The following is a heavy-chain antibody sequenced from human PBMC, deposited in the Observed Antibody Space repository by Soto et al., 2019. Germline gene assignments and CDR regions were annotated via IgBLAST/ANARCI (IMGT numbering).Heavy chain of an antibody. CDR3: ARGGAMGVDY. CDR1: GFTFNTHG. J-gene: IGHJ4*02. Sequence: VGSLILCCTSSGFTFNTHGMHWVRQAPGKGLVWVSRIYFDGITTNYADSVKGRLTVSRDNAKNTVYLHVNTLRDEDTAVYYCARGGAMGVDYWGQGTLVTVSS. V-gene: IGHV3-74*01. D-gene: IGHD1-26*01. CDR2: IYFDGITT.